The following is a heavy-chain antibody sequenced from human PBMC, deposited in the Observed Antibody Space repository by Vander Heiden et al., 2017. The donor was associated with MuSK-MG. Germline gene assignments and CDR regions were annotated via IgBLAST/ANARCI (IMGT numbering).Heavy chain of an antibody. Sequence: EVQLVQSGAEVKKPGESLKISCKGSGYSFTSYWIGWVRQMPGKGLEWMGLIYPGDSDTRYSPAFQDQVTISADKSSSTPYLQRSRLHASDTAMYCCGRLGWDLSSPFHYCGQGRLVTI. CDR2: IYPGDSDT. V-gene: IGHV5-51*01. CDR3: GRLGWDLSSPFHY. D-gene: IGHD1-26*01. CDR1: GYSFTSYW. J-gene: IGHJ4*02.